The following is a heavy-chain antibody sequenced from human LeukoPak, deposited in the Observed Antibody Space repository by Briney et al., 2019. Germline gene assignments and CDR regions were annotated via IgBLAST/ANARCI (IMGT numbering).Heavy chain of an antibody. CDR1: GFTFSSYG. CDR3: AKDATIVVVPAAIDY. V-gene: IGHV3-30*02. CDR2: IWYDGSNK. Sequence: GGSLRPSCAASGFTFSSYGMHWVRQAPGKGLEWVAVIWYDGSNKYYADSVKGRFTISRDNSKNTLYLQMNSLRAEDTAVYYCAKDATIVVVPAAIDYWGQGTLVTVSS. D-gene: IGHD2-2*01. J-gene: IGHJ4*02.